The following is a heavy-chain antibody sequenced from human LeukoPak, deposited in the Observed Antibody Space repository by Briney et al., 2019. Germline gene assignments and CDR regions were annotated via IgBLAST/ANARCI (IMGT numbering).Heavy chain of an antibody. D-gene: IGHD1-26*01. CDR1: GGSISSYH. CDR2: IYTSGST. Sequence: SETLSLTCTVPGGSISSYHWSWIRQPAGKGLEWIGRIYTSGSTNYNPSLKSRVTMSVDTSKNQFSLKLSSVTAADTAVYYCARKGGSYSLYYYYYMDVWGKGTTVTVSS. CDR3: ARKGGSYSLYYYYYMDV. J-gene: IGHJ6*03. V-gene: IGHV4-4*07.